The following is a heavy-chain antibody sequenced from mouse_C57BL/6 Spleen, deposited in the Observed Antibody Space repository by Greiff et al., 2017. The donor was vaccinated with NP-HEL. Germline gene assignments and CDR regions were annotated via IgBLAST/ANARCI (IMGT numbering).Heavy chain of an antibody. CDR3: ALSNYSYYAMDY. CDR2: IDPSDIYT. V-gene: IGHV1-59*01. CDR1: GYTFTSYW. J-gene: IGHJ4*01. Sequence: QVQLQQPGAELVRPGTSVKLSCKASGYTFTSYWMHWVKQRPGQGLEWIGVIDPSDIYTNYNQKFKGKATLTVDTSSSTAYMQLSSLTSEDSAVYSCALSNYSYYAMDYWGQGTSVTVSS. D-gene: IGHD2-5*01.